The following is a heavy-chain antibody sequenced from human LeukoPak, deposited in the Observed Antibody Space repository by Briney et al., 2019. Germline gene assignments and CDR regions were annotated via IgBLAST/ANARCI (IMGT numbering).Heavy chain of an antibody. CDR3: ARTGFGELSYFDY. J-gene: IGHJ4*02. CDR1: GGSISSGGYS. Sequence: PSETLSLTCAVSGGSISSGGYSWSWIRQPPGKGLEWIGYIYHSGSTYYNPSLKGRVTISVDRSKNQFSLKLSSVTAADTAVYYCARTGFGELSYFDYWGQGTLVTVSS. V-gene: IGHV4-30-2*01. D-gene: IGHD3-10*01. CDR2: IYHSGST.